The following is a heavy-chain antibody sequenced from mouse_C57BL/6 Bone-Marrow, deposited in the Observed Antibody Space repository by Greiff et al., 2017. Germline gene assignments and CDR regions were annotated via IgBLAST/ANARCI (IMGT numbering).Heavy chain of an antibody. V-gene: IGHV5-12*01. CDR2: ISNGGGST. Sequence: EVKLQESGGGLVQPGGSLKLSCAASGFTFSDYYMYWVRQTPEKRLEWVAYISNGGGSTYYPDTVKGRFTISRDNAKNTLYLQMSRLKSEDTAMYYCASPVYSDHDAWVGYWGQGTLVTVSA. CDR1: GFTFSDYY. D-gene: IGHD2-4*01. J-gene: IGHJ3*01. CDR3: ASPVYSDHDAWVGY.